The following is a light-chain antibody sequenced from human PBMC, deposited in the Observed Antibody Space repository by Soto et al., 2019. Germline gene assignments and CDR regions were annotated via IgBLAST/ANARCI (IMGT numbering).Light chain of an antibody. CDR3: PQNYSSPET. J-gene: IGKJ1*01. V-gene: IGKV1-39*01. CDR1: QSISTY. CDR2: SAS. Sequence: DIQMTQSPSSLSASVGDTVTITCRASQSISTYLNWYQQQPNKAPTLLIYSASTLQTGIPSTFSGGGSGTHFSLTISSLQTVDFATYYGPQNYSSPETFGQGTKVEIK.